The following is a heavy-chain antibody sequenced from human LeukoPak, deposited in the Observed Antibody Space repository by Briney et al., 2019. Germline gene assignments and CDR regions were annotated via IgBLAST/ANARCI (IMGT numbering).Heavy chain of an antibody. D-gene: IGHD2-8*02. CDR2: MKGDGSHI. J-gene: IGHJ4*02. CDR1: GFTFGNFR. Sequence: GGSLRLSCAASGFTFGNFRMSWVRQAPGRGLQWVASMKGDGSHIYYVDSVKGRFTISRDNARNSLYLQMNSLRAEDTAVYYCARLFGGVTTFDYWGQGALVTVSS. V-gene: IGHV3-7*01. CDR3: ARLFGGVTTFDY.